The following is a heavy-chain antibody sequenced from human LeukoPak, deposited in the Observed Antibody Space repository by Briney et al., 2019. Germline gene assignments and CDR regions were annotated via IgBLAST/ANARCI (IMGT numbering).Heavy chain of an antibody. Sequence: GASVKVSCKASGYTFTGYYMHWVRQAPGQGLEWMGWINPNTGGTNYAQKFQGRVTMTRDTSISTAYMELSRLRSDDTAVYYCARDSGRKLRYFDWNYYYYMDVWGKGTTVTVSS. CDR2: INPNTGGT. J-gene: IGHJ6*03. CDR3: ARDSGRKLRYFDWNYYYYMDV. V-gene: IGHV1-2*02. CDR1: GYTFTGYY. D-gene: IGHD3-9*01.